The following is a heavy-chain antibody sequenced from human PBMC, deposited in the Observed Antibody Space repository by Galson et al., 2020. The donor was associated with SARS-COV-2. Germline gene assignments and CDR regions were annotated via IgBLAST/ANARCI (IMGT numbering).Heavy chain of an antibody. CDR1: GFTFSSYA. Sequence: GGSLRLSCAASGFTFSSYAMHWVRQAPGKGLEYVSAISSNGGSTYYANSVKGRFTISRDNSKNTLYLQMGSLRAEDMAVYYCARAKPDMDVWGKGTTVTVSS. J-gene: IGHJ6*03. V-gene: IGHV3-64*01. CDR2: ISSNGGST. CDR3: ARAKPDMDV.